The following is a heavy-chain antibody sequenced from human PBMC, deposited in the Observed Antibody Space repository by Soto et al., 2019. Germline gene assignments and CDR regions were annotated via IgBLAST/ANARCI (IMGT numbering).Heavy chain of an antibody. J-gene: IGHJ6*02. CDR3: ARRLGYSSSSAYYGMDV. D-gene: IGHD6-6*01. V-gene: IGHV5-51*01. CDR2: IYPGDSDT. Sequence: PXEXLKTSLKCSGYXFTSYLIAWVRHMPGKGLEWMGIIYPGDSDTRYSPSFQCQVTISADKSISTAYLQWSSLKSSDTAIYYFARRLGYSSSSAYYGMDVWGQGTTGTVSS. CDR1: GYXFTSYL.